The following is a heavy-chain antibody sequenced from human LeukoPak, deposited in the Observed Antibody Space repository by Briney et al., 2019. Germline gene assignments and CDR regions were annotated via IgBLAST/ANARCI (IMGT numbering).Heavy chain of an antibody. CDR2: IIPIFGTA. J-gene: IGHJ4*02. Sequence: SVNVSCKASGGTFSSYAISWVRQAPGQGLEWMGGIIPIFGTANYAQKFQGGVTITADKSTSTAYMELSSLRSEDTAVYYCARDGAKIAAAGTFDYWGQGTLVTVSS. CDR1: GGTFSSYA. V-gene: IGHV1-69*06. D-gene: IGHD6-13*01. CDR3: ARDGAKIAAAGTFDY.